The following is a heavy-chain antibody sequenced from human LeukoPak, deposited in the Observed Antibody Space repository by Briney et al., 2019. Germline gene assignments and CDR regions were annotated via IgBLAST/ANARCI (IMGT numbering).Heavy chain of an antibody. Sequence: GGSVRLSCAASGFTFTNYAMSWVRQAPGKGLEWVSAISGSGTRTYYADSVEGRFTISRDNSKNTLYLQMNSLRAEDRAVYYCAKEQTSSGVFDYWGQGTLVTVS. CDR1: GFTFTNYA. V-gene: IGHV3-23*01. CDR2: ISGSGTRT. J-gene: IGHJ4*02. CDR3: AKEQTSSGVFDY. D-gene: IGHD2-2*01.